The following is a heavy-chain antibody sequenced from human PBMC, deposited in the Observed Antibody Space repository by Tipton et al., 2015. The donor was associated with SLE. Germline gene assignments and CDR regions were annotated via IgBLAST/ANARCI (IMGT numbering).Heavy chain of an antibody. CDR1: GESLSGHY. Sequence: TLSLTCTVYGESLSGHYWVWIRQPPGKGLEWIGDINHSGRIDYNPSLMSRVTISEATSKNQFSLTLRSVTAADTAVYYCAGTPWLVRFEYWGQGTLVNVS. V-gene: IGHV4-34*01. CDR3: AGTPWLVRFEY. D-gene: IGHD6-19*01. J-gene: IGHJ4*02. CDR2: INHSGRI.